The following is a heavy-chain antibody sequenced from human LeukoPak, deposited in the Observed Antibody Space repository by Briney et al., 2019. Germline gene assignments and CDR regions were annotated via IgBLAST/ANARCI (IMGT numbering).Heavy chain of an antibody. V-gene: IGHV7-4-1*02. CDR2: INTNTGDP. D-gene: IGHD1-14*01. CDR3: ARKKVEPDRYFDY. J-gene: IGHJ4*02. CDR1: GYTFNTYT. Sequence: ASVKVSCKASGYTFNTYTMNWVRQAPGQGLEWMGWINTNTGDPTYAQGFTGRFVFSLDTSVSTAYLHISSLKAEDTAVYYCARKKVEPDRYFDYWGQGTLVSVSS.